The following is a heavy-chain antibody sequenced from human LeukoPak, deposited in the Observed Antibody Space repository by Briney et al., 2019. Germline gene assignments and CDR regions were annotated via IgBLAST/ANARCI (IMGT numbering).Heavy chain of an antibody. V-gene: IGHV3-30-3*01. Sequence: PGGSLRLSCAASGLTFSSYAMHWVRQAPGKGLEWVAVISYDGSNKYYADSVKGRFSISRDNAKNTLYLQMNSLRVEDTAVYYCARGRPHGNDYWGQGTLVTVSS. CDR2: ISYDGSNK. CDR1: GLTFSSYA. CDR3: ARGRPHGNDY. D-gene: IGHD4-23*01. J-gene: IGHJ4*02.